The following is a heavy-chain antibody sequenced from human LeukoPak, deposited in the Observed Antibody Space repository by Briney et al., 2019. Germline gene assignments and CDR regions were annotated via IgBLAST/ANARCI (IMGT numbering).Heavy chain of an antibody. D-gene: IGHD3-3*01. V-gene: IGHV4-59*01. CDR3: ARAVYDFWSGYYSN. CDR1: GGSISSYY. J-gene: IGHJ4*02. CDR2: IYYSGST. Sequence: SETLSLTCTVSGGSISSYYWSWIRQPPGKGLEWIGYIYYSGSTNYNPSLKSRVTISVDTSKNQFSLKLSSVTAADTAVYYCARAVYDFWSGYYSNWGQGTLVTVSS.